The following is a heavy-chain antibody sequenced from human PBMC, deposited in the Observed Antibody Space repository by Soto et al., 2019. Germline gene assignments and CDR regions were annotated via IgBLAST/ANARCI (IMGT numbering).Heavy chain of an antibody. CDR3: ASLGYCTNGVCYDYYYYGMDV. Sequence: WESLKISCKGSGYSFTSYWISWVRQMPGKGLEWMGRIDPSDSYTNYSPSFQGHVTISADKSISTAYLQWSSLKASDTAMYYCASLGYCTNGVCYDYYYYGMDVWGQGTTVTVS. D-gene: IGHD2-8*01. CDR2: IDPSDSYT. CDR1: GYSFTSYW. V-gene: IGHV5-10-1*01. J-gene: IGHJ6*02.